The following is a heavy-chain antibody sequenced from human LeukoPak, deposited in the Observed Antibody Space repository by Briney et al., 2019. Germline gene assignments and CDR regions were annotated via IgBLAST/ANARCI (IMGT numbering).Heavy chain of an antibody. V-gene: IGHV1-18*01. CDR1: GYTFTSYG. D-gene: IGHD3-10*01. J-gene: IGHJ5*02. Sequence: ASVKVSCKASGYTFTSYGISWVRQAPGQGLEWMGWISAYNGNTNYAQKLQGRVTMTTDTSTSTAYMELRSLRSDDTAVYYCARDFYGSGRRGNWFDPWGQGTLVTVSS. CDR3: ARDFYGSGRRGNWFDP. CDR2: ISAYNGNT.